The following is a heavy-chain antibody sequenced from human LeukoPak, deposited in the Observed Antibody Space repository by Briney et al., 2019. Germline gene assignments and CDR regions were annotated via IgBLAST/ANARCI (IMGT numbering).Heavy chain of an antibody. J-gene: IGHJ6*04. D-gene: IGHD6-13*01. CDR3: ARNLSAAGTWYYYYYGMDV. Sequence: PGGSLRLSCAASGFTFSSYEMNWVRQAPGKGLEWVSYISSSGSTIYYADSVKGRFTISRDNAKNSLYLQMNSPRAEDTAVYYCARNLSAAGTWYYYYYGMDVWGKGTTVTVSS. CDR1: GFTFSSYE. V-gene: IGHV3-48*03. CDR2: ISSSGSTI.